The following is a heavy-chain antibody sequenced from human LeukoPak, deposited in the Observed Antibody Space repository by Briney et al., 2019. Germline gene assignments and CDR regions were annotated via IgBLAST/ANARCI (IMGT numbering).Heavy chain of an antibody. Sequence: SETLSLTCAVYGGSFSGYYWSCIRQPPGKGLEWIGEINHSGSTNYHPSLKSRVTISVDTSKNQFSLKLSSVTAADTAVYYCARAHDSSNFDYWGQGTLVTVSS. V-gene: IGHV4-34*01. D-gene: IGHD3-22*01. CDR2: INHSGST. CDR1: GGSFSGYY. CDR3: ARAHDSSNFDY. J-gene: IGHJ4*02.